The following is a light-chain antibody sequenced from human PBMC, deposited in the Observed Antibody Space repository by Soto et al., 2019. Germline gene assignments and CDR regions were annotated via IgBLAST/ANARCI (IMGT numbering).Light chain of an antibody. J-gene: IGKJ2*01. CDR2: AAS. Sequence: EIVLTQSPVTLSLSPGERATLSCRASRSFASSYLGWYQQKPGQAPRLLIYAASTRATGVPDRFSGSGSATDSTLTISRLEPEDSAVYYCHHYDASPPYTFGQGTKLEIK. V-gene: IGKV3-20*01. CDR1: RSFASSY. CDR3: HHYDASPPYT.